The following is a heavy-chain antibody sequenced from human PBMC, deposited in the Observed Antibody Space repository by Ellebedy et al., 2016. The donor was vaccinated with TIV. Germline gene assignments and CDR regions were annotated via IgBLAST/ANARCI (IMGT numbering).Heavy chain of an antibody. D-gene: IGHD5-18*01. CDR3: AREAAKMVTGTYYGMDV. CDR1: GFTIKNYW. J-gene: IGHJ6*02. Sequence: PGGSLRLSCAASGFTIKNYWLHWVRQAPGEGLVWVSYINGDGSNTNYADSEKGRFTISRDNSKNTLYLQMNSLRAEDTAVYYCAREAAKMVTGTYYGMDVWGQGTTVTVSS. CDR2: INGDGSNT. V-gene: IGHV3-74*01.